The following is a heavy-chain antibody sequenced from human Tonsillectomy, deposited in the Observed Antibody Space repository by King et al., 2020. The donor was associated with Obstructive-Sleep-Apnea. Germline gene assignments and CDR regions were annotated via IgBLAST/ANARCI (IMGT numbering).Heavy chain of an antibody. V-gene: IGHV3-23*04. D-gene: IGHD3-10*01. CDR2: ISDTGDYT. CDR3: ARGNTMVRGVIVTPVYYFDY. CDR1: GFTFSKHA. J-gene: IGHJ4*02. Sequence: VQLVESGGGLVQPGGSLRLSCAASGFTFSKHAMSWVRQAPGKGLEWVSCISDTGDYTYYADSVKGRFTMSRDNSKNTLYLQMNSLRVEDTAVYYCARGNTMVRGVIVTPVYYFDYWGQGTLLTVSS.